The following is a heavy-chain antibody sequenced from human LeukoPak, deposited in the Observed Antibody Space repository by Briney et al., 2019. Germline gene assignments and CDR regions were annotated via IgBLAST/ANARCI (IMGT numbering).Heavy chain of an antibody. V-gene: IGHV5-51*01. J-gene: IGHJ5*02. CDR1: GYSFTSYW. Sequence: GESLKTSCKGSGYSFTSYWIGWVRQMPGKGLEWMGIIYPGDSDTRYSPSFQGQVTISADKSISTAYLQWSSLKASDTAMYYCARGRGMTTVTTRGWFDPWGQGTLVTVSS. CDR3: ARGRGMTTVTTRGWFDP. CDR2: IYPGDSDT. D-gene: IGHD4-17*01.